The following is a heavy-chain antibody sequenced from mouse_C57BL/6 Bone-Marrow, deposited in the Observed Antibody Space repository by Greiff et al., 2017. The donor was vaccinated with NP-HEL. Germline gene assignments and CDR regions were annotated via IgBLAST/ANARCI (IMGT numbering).Heavy chain of an antibody. CDR1: GYTFTSYW. CDR2: IDPSDSYT. Sequence: QVQLQQPGAELVMPGASVKLSCKASGYTFTSYWMHWVKQRPGQGLEWIGEIDPSDSYTNYNQKFKGKSTLTVDKSSSTAYMQLSSLTSEDSAVYYCARNAHYYGSSDWYFDVWGTGTTVTVSS. J-gene: IGHJ1*03. D-gene: IGHD1-1*01. V-gene: IGHV1-69*01. CDR3: ARNAHYYGSSDWYFDV.